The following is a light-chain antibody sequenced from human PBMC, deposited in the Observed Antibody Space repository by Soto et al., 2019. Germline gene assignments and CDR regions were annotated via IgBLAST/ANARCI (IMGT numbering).Light chain of an antibody. J-gene: IGLJ3*02. CDR2: EVS. Sequence: QSVLTQPASVSGSPGQSITISCTGTSSDVGGYNYVSWYQQHPGKAPKLMIYEVSNRPSGVSNRFSGSKSGNTASLTISGLQAEDEADYYCSSYTSSSPDLVFGGGTKLTVL. V-gene: IGLV2-14*01. CDR3: SSYTSSSPDLV. CDR1: SSDVGGYNY.